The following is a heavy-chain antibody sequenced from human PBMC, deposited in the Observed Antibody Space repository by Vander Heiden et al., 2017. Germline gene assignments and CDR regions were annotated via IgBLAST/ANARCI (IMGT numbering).Heavy chain of an antibody. V-gene: IGHV3-21*01. J-gene: IGHJ4*02. D-gene: IGHD6-13*01. CDR2: ISSSSSYI. Sequence: EVQLAVSGGRPLKPGGSPTLLCAASGVTLSSYSMDRVRQAPGEGMEWVSSISSSSSYIYYADSVKGRITISRDNAKNSLYLQMNSLRAEDTAVYYCASLPAAAGTGPFDYWGQGTLVTVSS. CDR3: ASLPAAAGTGPFDY. CDR1: GVTLSSYS.